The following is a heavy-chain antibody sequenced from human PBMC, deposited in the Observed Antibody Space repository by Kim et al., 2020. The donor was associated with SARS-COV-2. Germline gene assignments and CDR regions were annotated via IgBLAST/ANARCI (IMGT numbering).Heavy chain of an antibody. CDR3: TRDLNSHNYYDGSGPMDY. CDR1: GFTFSSYN. Sequence: GGSLRLSCAASGFTFSSYNMNWVRLAPGKGLEWVAYISTSGGTKYYADSVKGRFTISRDSAKNSLYLQIDSLRDEDTAVYYCTRDLNSHNYYDGSGPMDYWGQGTLVTVSS. D-gene: IGHD3-22*01. CDR2: ISTSGGTK. V-gene: IGHV3-48*02. J-gene: IGHJ4*02.